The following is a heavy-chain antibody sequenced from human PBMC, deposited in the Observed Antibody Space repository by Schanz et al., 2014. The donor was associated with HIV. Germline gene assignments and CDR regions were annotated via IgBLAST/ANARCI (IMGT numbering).Heavy chain of an antibody. V-gene: IGHV3-23*01. J-gene: IGHJ4*02. CDR3: AKPEYDSRGNSQSHFDY. Sequence: VQLLESGGGLEQPGGSLRLSCAASGFNFNNYAMTWVRQAPGKGLEWVSSISESGGRTYYADSVNGRFTISRDNSKNTLYLQMTTLRIDDTAVYYCAKPEYDSRGNSQSHFDYWGQGTLVTVSS. CDR2: ISESGGRT. D-gene: IGHD3-22*01. CDR1: GFNFNNYA.